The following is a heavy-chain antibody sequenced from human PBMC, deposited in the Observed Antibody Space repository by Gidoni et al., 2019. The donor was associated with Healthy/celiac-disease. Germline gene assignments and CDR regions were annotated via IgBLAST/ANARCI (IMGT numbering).Heavy chain of an antibody. J-gene: IGHJ4*02. CDR1: GYPFTSYG. CDR2: ISAYNGNT. V-gene: IGHV1-18*01. D-gene: IGHD3-10*01. CDR3: ARTGNSPAGTMVRGVEPFDY. Sequence: QVQLVQSGAEVKKPGASVKVSCQASGYPFTSYGISWVRPAPGQGLEWMGWISAYNGNTNYAQKLQGRVTMTTDTSTSTAYMELRSLRSDDTAVYYCARTGNSPAGTMVRGVEPFDYWGQGTLVTVSS.